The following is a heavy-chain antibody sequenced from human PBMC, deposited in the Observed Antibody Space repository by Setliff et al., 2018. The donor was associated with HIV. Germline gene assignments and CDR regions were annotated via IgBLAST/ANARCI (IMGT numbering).Heavy chain of an antibody. CDR2: IKEDGNVK. CDR1: GFSFSNYE. D-gene: IGHD1-26*01. CDR3: ARDPGWGALDH. V-gene: IGHV3-7*01. Sequence: GGSLRLSCAASGFSFSNYEMTWVRQAPGKGLEWVALIKEDGNVKNYVDSVKGRFTISRDNAKNSLYLQMNSLRAEDTAVYYCARDPGWGALDHWGQGAPVTVSS. J-gene: IGHJ5*02.